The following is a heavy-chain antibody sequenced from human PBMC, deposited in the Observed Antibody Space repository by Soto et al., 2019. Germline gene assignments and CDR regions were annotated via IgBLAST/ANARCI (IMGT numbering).Heavy chain of an antibody. J-gene: IGHJ3*02. CDR1: GFTFSSYD. V-gene: IGHV3-13*01. CDR2: IGTAGDT. CDR3: ARAGFSCIAARPSAFDI. Sequence: GGSLRLSCAASGFTFSSYDMHWVRQATGKGLEWVSAIGTAGDTYYPGSVKGRFTISRENAKNSLYLQMNSLRAGDTAVYYCARAGFSCIAARPSAFDIWGQGTMVTVSS. D-gene: IGHD6-6*01.